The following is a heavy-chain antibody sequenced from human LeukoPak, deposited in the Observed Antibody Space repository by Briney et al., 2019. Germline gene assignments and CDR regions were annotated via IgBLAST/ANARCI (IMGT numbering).Heavy chain of an antibody. J-gene: IGHJ6*02. CDR3: ARRNAMDV. V-gene: IGHV3-7*03. CDR1: GFTFSNYW. CDR2: INRDGSER. Sequence: QTGGSLRLSCAASGFTFSNYWMTWVRQAPGKGLEWVANINRDGSERYYVDSVKGRFTISRDDAKSSLYLQMNSLRAEDTAVYYCARRNAMDVWGQGTTVIVFS.